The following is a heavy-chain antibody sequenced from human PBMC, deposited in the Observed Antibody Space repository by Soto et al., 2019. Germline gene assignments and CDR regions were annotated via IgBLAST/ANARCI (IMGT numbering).Heavy chain of an antibody. D-gene: IGHD3-3*01. Sequence: GGSLRLSCAASGFTFSSYSMNWVRQAPGKGLEWVSSISSSSSYIYYADSVKGRFTISRDNAKNSLYLQMNSLRAEDTAVYYCARDSVDFWSGPYGMDVWGQGTTVTVSS. CDR2: ISSSSSYI. CDR1: GFTFSSYS. J-gene: IGHJ6*02. CDR3: ARDSVDFWSGPYGMDV. V-gene: IGHV3-21*01.